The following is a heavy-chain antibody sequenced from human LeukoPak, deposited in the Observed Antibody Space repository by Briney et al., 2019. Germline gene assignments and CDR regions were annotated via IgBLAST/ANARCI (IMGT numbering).Heavy chain of an antibody. D-gene: IGHD6-13*01. CDR3: ARGEYSSSWYWYFDL. Sequence: GGSLRLSCAASGFTFSSYSMNWVRQAPGKGLEWVSYISSSSSTIYYADSVKGRFTISRDNAKNSLYLQMNSLRAEDTAVYYCARGEYSSSWYWYFDLWGRGTLVTVSS. CDR2: ISSSSSTI. V-gene: IGHV3-48*04. J-gene: IGHJ2*01. CDR1: GFTFSSYS.